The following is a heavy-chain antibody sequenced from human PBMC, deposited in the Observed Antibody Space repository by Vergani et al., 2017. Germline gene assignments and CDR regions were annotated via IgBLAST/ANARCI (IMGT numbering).Heavy chain of an antibody. CDR1: GFTFSSYG. J-gene: IGHJ6*03. D-gene: IGHD6-19*01. CDR2: ISYDGSNK. CDR3: AKAAVAGKYYYYYYMDV. V-gene: IGHV3-30*18. Sequence: QVQLVESGGGVVQPGRSLRLSCAASGFTFSSYGMHWVRQAPGKGLEWVAVISYDGSNKYYADSVKGRFTISRDNSKNTLYLQMNSLRAEDTAVYYCAKAAVAGKYYYYYYMDVWGKGTTVTVSS.